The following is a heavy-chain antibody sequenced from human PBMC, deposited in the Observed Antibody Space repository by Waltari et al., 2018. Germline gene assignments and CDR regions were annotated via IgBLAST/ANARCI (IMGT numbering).Heavy chain of an antibody. D-gene: IGHD3-3*02. CDR3: AGDISVSSPSL. Sequence: QLELVDDGGVVFQHGMLLRLSCRESGHIVGRVDMHWVRQAPGMGLEWVSVIRFDGSQKYYSESLKGRFTVSRDNSRDTLYLHMKNLESDDTATYFCAGDISVSSPSLWGRGTLVTVSS. CDR2: IRFDGSQK. V-gene: IGHV3-33*01. CDR1: GHIVGRVD. J-gene: IGHJ1*01.